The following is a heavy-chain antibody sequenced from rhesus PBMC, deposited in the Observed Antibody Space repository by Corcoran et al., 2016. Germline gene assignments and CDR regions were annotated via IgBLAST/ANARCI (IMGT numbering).Heavy chain of an antibody. V-gene: IGHV4-147*01. CDR1: GLSITTNY. CDR2: VSGSSGST. CDR3: ARDAVSLDV. Sequence: QVQLQESGPGLVKPSETLSLTCTVSGLSITTNYWPWIRPAPGKGLEWIGYVSGSSGSTSYNPSLNSRVTISKDTSENQFYLRLNSMTAADTAVYYCARDAVSLDVWGRGLLVTVSS. J-gene: IGHJ5-2*02.